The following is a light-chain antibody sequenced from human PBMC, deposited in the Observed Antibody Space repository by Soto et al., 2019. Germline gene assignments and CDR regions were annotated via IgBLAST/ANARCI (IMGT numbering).Light chain of an antibody. Sequence: EIVLTQSPGTLSLSPGERDTLSCRASQSISGNYLHWYQQKPGQAHRLLIFGTSSRATGIPDRFIGGGSGTDFTLTISRLEPEDFAVYYCQQCGTLPGTFGQGTKVESK. CDR1: QSISGNY. V-gene: IGKV3-20*01. CDR2: GTS. CDR3: QQCGTLPGT. J-gene: IGKJ1*01.